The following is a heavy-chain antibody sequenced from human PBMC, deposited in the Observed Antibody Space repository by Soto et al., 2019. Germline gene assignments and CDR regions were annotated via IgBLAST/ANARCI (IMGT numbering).Heavy chain of an antibody. D-gene: IGHD6-19*01. Sequence: PGGSLRLSCAASGIILSSYGMNWIRQAPGKGLEWVAVMSFDGSIKYYADSVKGRVTISRDNSKNTLYLQMNSLRAEDTAVYYCETIAVPRPFEIWGRGTMVSV. V-gene: IGHV3-30*03. CDR1: GIILSSYG. CDR2: MSFDGSIK. CDR3: ETIAVPRPFEI. J-gene: IGHJ3*02.